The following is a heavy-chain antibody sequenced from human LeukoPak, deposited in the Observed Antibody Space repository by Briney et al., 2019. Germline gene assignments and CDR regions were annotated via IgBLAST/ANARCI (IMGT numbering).Heavy chain of an antibody. V-gene: IGHV1-69*05. CDR2: IIPIFGTA. CDR3: ASHYCSSTSCYASFDP. J-gene: IGHJ5*02. D-gene: IGHD2-2*01. CDR1: GGTFSSYA. Sequence: GASVKVSCKASGGTFSSYAIRWVRQAPGQGLEWMGGIIPIFGTANYAQKFQGRVTITTDESTSTAYMELSSLRSEDTAVYYCASHYCSSTSCYASFDPWGQGTLVTVSS.